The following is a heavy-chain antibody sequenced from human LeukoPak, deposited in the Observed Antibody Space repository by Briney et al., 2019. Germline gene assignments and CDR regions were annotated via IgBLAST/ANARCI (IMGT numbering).Heavy chain of an antibody. J-gene: IGHJ6*03. CDR2: IYYSGST. Sequence: PSETLSLTCTVSGGSISSYYWSWIRQPPEKGLEWIGYIYYSGSTNYNPSLESRVTISVDTSKNQFSLKLSSVTAADTAVYYCARHGGSRDYYMDVWGKGTTVTISS. V-gene: IGHV4-59*08. D-gene: IGHD3-16*01. CDR1: GGSISSYY. CDR3: ARHGGSRDYYMDV.